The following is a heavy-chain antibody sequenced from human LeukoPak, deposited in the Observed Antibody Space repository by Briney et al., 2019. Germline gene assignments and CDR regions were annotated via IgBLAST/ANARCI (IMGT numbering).Heavy chain of an antibody. V-gene: IGHV1-2*02. CDR1: AYTFTGYY. CDR3: ARGYSSGWYYFDY. D-gene: IGHD6-19*01. J-gene: IGHJ4*02. Sequence: ASVKVSCKASAYTFTGYYMHWVRQAPGQGLEWMGWINPNSGGTNYAQKFQGRVTMTRDTSISTAYMELSRLRSDDTAVYYCARGYSSGWYYFDYWGQGTLVTVSS. CDR2: INPNSGGT.